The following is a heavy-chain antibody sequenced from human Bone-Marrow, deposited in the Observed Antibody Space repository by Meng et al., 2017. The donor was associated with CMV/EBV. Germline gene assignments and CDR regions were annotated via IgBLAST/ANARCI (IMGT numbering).Heavy chain of an antibody. D-gene: IGHD7-27*01. V-gene: IGHV3-64*02. CDR2: ISSNGGST. CDR3: ARELANWGSRYFAL. J-gene: IGHJ2*01. CDR1: GFTFSSNG. Sequence: GESLKISCAASGFTFSSNGMHWVRQPPGKGLEYVSAISSNGGSTYYADSVKGRFTISRDNSKNTLYLQMDSLRAEDMAVYYCARELANWGSRYFALWGRGTLVTVSS.